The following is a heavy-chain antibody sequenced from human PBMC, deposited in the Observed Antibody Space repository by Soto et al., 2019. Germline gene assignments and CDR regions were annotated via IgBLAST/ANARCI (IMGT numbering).Heavy chain of an antibody. CDR1: GFTFSSYA. CDR2: ISGSGGST. V-gene: IGHV3-23*01. CDR3: AKGSTIFGVVITKPDYYYYYYMDV. D-gene: IGHD3-3*01. Sequence: EVQLLESGGGLVQPGGSLRLSCAASGFTFSSYAMSWVRQAPGKGLEWVSAISGSGGSTYYADSVKGRFTISRDNSKNTLYLQMNSLRAEDTAVYYCAKGSTIFGVVITKPDYYYYYYMDVWGKGTTVTVSS. J-gene: IGHJ6*03.